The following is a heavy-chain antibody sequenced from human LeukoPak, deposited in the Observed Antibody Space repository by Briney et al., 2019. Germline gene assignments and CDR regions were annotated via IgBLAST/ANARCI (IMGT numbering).Heavy chain of an antibody. CDR2: IIPIFGTA. CDR3: ARDNYYGSGSYDY. J-gene: IGHJ4*02. Sequence: GASVKVSCKASGGTFSSYAISWVRQAPGQGLEWMGRIIPIFGTANYAQKFQGRVTITKDESTSKAYMELSSLRSEDTAVYYCARDNYYGSGSYDYWGQGTLVTVSS. D-gene: IGHD3-10*01. CDR1: GGTFSSYA. V-gene: IGHV1-69*05.